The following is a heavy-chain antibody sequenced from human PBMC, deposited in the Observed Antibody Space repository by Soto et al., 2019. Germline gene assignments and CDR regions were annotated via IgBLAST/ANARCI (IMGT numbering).Heavy chain of an antibody. Sequence: EVQLVESGGGLVQPGGSLRLSCAATGFMFSSYWMTWVRQAPGKGLEWVANINQDGSERNYVDSVEGRFTISRDNAKNSAFLQMNSLRAEDTAKYYCATDILDFWGQGTLVTVSS. V-gene: IGHV3-7*05. CDR1: GFMFSSYW. CDR2: INQDGSER. J-gene: IGHJ4*02. CDR3: ATDILDF.